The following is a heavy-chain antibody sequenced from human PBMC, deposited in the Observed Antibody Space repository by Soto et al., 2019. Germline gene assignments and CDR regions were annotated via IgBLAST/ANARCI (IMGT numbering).Heavy chain of an antibody. V-gene: IGHV2-5*02. CDR2: IYWDDDK. CDR1: GFSLSTSGVG. Sequence: QITLKESGPTLVKPTQTLTLTCTFSGFSLSTSGVGVGWIRQPPGKALEWLALIYWDDDKRYSPSLKSRLTITKDTSKNQLVLTMTSMYPVDTATYYCAHRPHTKPAFDYWGQGTLVTVSS. CDR3: AHRPHTKPAFDY. D-gene: IGHD2-8*01. J-gene: IGHJ4*02.